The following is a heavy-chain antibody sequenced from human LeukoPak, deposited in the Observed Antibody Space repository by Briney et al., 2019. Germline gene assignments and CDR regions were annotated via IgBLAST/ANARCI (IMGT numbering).Heavy chain of an antibody. J-gene: IGHJ4*02. CDR2: ISGSGGST. CDR3: AKVPLIAAPKHFDY. Sequence: GGSLRLSCAASGFTFSNYAMSWVRQAPGKGLEWVSVISGSGGSTYYADSVKGRFTISRDNSKNTLYLQMNSLRVEDTAVYYCAKVPLIAAPKHFDYWGQGTLVTVSS. CDR1: GFTFSNYA. D-gene: IGHD6-13*01. V-gene: IGHV3-23*01.